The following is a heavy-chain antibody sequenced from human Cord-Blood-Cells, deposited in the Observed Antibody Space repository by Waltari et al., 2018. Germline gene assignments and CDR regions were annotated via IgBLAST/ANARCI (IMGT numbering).Heavy chain of an antibody. J-gene: IGHJ2*01. D-gene: IGHD7-27*01. CDR3: ARAWGWNWYFDL. CDR1: GGSISSYY. CDR2: IYYSGST. V-gene: IGHV4-59*01. Sequence: QVQLQESGPGLVKPSETLSLTCTVSGGSISSYYWSWIRQPPGKGLEWIGYIYYSGSTNYNPSLKSRVTISVDTSKNQFSLKLSSVTAADTAVYYCARAWGWNWYFDLWGRGTLVTVSS.